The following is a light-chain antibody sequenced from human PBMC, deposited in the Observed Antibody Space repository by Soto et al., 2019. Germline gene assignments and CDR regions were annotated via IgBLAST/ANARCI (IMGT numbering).Light chain of an antibody. Sequence: AIQMTQSPSSLSASVGDRVTITCRASQGIRDDVGWYQQKPGKAPKLLISATSSLQSGVPSRFSGSGSGTDFTLTISSLQPEDCGTYYCQQLNNYCTFGAGTKVDIK. CDR3: QQLNNYCT. J-gene: IGKJ3*01. CDR2: ATS. V-gene: IGKV1-6*01. CDR1: QGIRDD.